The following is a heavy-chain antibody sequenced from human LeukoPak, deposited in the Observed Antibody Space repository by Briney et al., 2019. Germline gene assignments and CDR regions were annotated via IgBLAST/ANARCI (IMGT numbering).Heavy chain of an antibody. CDR1: GYTFSNYN. CDR2: MGPLSGNA. D-gene: IGHD6-13*01. J-gene: IGHJ4*02. V-gene: IGHV1-8*01. CDR3: ARGKKGKQQPVLY. Sequence: GASVKVSCKASGYTFSNYNINWVRQATGQGLEWMGWMGPLSGNAGYAQKFQGRVTMTRNTSISTAYMELSSLRSEDTAVYYCARGKKGKQQPVLYWGQGTLVTVSS.